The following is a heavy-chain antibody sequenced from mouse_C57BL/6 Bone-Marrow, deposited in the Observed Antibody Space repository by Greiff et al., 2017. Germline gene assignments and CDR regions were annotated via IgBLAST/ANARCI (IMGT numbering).Heavy chain of an antibody. CDR3: TTVVHY. CDR2: IDPENGAT. CDR1: GFNIKDDY. J-gene: IGHJ2*01. Sequence: VQLKQSGAGLVRPGASVKLSCTASGFNIKDDYMHWVKQRPEQGLEWIGWIDPENGATEYASKFQGKATITADTSSNTAYLQLSSLTSEDTAVYYCTTVVHYWGQGTTLTVSS. V-gene: IGHV14-4*01. D-gene: IGHD1-1*01.